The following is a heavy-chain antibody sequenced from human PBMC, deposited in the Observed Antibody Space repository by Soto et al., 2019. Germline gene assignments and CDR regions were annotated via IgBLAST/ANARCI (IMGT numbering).Heavy chain of an antibody. Sequence: EGSLRLSCAASRFTFSNYAMSWVRQAPGKGLEWVSAISGNGDSTYYADSVKGRFTISRDNSKNTLYLQMNSLRAEDTAVYYCAKVDIELVPAAFGGPDSWGQGTLVTVSS. CDR1: RFTFSNYA. J-gene: IGHJ4*02. CDR3: AKVDIELVPAAFGGPDS. CDR2: ISGNGDST. D-gene: IGHD2-2*03. V-gene: IGHV3-23*01.